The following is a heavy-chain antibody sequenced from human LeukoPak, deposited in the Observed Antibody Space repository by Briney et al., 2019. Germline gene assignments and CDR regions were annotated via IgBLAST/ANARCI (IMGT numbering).Heavy chain of an antibody. V-gene: IGHV3-7*01. D-gene: IGHD2-15*01. CDR3: ARDTPVFGEYCSGGSCYDY. Sequence: GGSLRLSCAASGFSFSSYWMSWVRQAPGKGLEWVANIKEDGSEKYYVDSVKSRFTISRDNAKKSLYLQMNSLRAEDTAVYYCARDTPVFGEYCSGGSCYDYWGQGILVIASS. J-gene: IGHJ4*02. CDR2: IKEDGSEK. CDR1: GFSFSSYW.